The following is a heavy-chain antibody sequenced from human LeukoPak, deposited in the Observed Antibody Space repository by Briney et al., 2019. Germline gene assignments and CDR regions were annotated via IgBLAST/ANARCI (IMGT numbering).Heavy chain of an antibody. CDR1: GFTFSSYG. CDR2: IWYDESNK. J-gene: IGHJ4*02. V-gene: IGHV3-33*01. D-gene: IGHD1-14*01. Sequence: GRSLRLSCAASGFTFSSYGMHWVRQAPGKGLEWVAVIWYDESNKYYADSVKGRFTISRDNSKNTLYLQMNSLRAEDTAVYYCARGATHHFTYQDYWGQGTLVTVSS. CDR3: ARGATHHFTYQDY.